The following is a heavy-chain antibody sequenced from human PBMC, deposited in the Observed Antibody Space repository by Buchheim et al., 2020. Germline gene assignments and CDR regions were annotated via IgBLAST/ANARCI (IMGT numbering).Heavy chain of an antibody. CDR3: ARAVRPSYGSGSTHGMDV. Sequence: EVQLVETGGGLIQPGGSLRLSCAASGFTVSSNYMSWVRQAPGKGLEWVSAIYSGGSTYYADSVKGRFTISRDNSKNTLYLQMNSLRAEDTAVYYCARAVRPSYGSGSTHGMDVWGQGTT. V-gene: IGHV3-53*02. J-gene: IGHJ6*02. D-gene: IGHD3-10*01. CDR1: GFTVSSNY. CDR2: IYSGGST.